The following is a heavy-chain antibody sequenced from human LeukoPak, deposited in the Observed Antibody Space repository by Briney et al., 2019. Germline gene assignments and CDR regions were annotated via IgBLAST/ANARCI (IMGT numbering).Heavy chain of an antibody. Sequence: GGSLRLSCAASGFTFSSCMNWVRQAPGKGLEWVSSISSSSSNIYYADSVKGRFTISRDNAKNSLYLQMNSLRAEDMAVYYCAKVAPDYYGSGSYLGAFDYWGQGTLVTVSS. CDR1: GFTFSSC. CDR3: AKVAPDYYGSGSYLGAFDY. V-gene: IGHV3-21*04. D-gene: IGHD3-10*01. J-gene: IGHJ4*02. CDR2: ISSSSSNI.